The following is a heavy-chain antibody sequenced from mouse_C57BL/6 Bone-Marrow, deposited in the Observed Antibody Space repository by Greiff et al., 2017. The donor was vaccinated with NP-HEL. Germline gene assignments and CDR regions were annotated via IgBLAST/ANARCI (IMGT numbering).Heavy chain of an antibody. CDR3: ARGVPIYYYGSTYAMDY. D-gene: IGHD1-1*01. J-gene: IGHJ4*01. CDR2: IHPNSGST. CDR1: GYTFTSYW. Sequence: QVQLQQPGAELVKPGASVKLSCKASGYTFTSYWMHWVKQRPGQGLEWIGMIHPNSGSTNYNEKFKRKATLTVDKSSSTAYMQLSSLTSEDSAVYYCARGVPIYYYGSTYAMDYWGQGTSVTVSS. V-gene: IGHV1-64*01.